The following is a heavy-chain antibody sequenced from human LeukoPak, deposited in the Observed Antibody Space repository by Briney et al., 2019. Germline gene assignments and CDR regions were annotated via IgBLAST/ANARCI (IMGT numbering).Heavy chain of an antibody. Sequence: GGSLRLSCAASGFTFSSYGMHWVRQAPGKGLEWVAVISYDGSNKYYADSMKGRFTISRDNSKNTLYLQMNSLRAEDTAVYYCAKDRDYDSGGPPGDYWGQGTLVTVSS. CDR1: GFTFSSYG. CDR2: ISYDGSNK. J-gene: IGHJ4*02. V-gene: IGHV3-30*18. CDR3: AKDRDYDSGGPPGDY. D-gene: IGHD3-22*01.